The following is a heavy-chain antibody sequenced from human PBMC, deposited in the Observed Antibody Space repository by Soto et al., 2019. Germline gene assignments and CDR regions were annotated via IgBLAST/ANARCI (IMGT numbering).Heavy chain of an antibody. CDR1: GGSFSGYY. D-gene: IGHD6-6*01. CDR2: INHSGST. J-gene: IGHJ4*02. CDR3: ARARERIAARRRRSAFDY. V-gene: IGHV4-34*01. Sequence: SETLSLTCAVYGGSFSGYYWSWIRQPPGKGLEWIGEINHSGSTNYNPSLKSRVTISVDTSKNQLSLKLSSVTAADTAVYYCARARERIAARRRRSAFDYWGQGTLVTVSS.